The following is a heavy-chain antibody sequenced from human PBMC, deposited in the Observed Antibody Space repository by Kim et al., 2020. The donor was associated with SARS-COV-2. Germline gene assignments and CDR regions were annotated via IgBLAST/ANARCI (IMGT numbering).Heavy chain of an antibody. CDR1: GFTFSDYY. Sequence: GGSLRLSCAASGFTFSDYYMSWIRQAPGKGLEWVSYISSSGRTIYYADSVKGRFTISRDNAKNSLYLQMNSLRAEDTAVYYCAGAFGELLYFDYWGQGTLVTVSS. J-gene: IGHJ4*02. V-gene: IGHV3-11*01. CDR3: AGAFGELLYFDY. CDR2: ISSSGRTI. D-gene: IGHD3-10*01.